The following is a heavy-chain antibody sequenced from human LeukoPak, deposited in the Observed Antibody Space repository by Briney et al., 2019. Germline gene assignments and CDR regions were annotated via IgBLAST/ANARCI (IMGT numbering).Heavy chain of an antibody. CDR2: ISGSGGST. CDR1: GFTFSSYA. Sequence: GGSLRLSCAASGFTFSSYAMSWVRQAPGKGLEWVSAISGSGGSTYYADSVKGRFTISRDNSKNTLYLQMNSLRAEDAAVYYCAKDRGDRSRGGEYYFDYWGQGTLVTVSS. CDR3: AKDRGDRSRGGEYYFDY. J-gene: IGHJ4*02. D-gene: IGHD3-10*01. V-gene: IGHV3-23*01.